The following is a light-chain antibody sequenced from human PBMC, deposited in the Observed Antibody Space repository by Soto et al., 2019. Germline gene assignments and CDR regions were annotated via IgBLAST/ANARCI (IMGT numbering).Light chain of an antibody. CDR2: GND. Sequence: QSVLTQPPSVSGAPGQWVTIACTGSSSNIGAGYDVHWYQQFQGTAPKLLIFGNDNRPSGVPDRFSGSKSATSASLAITGLQAEDEADYYCSSYTSSSTAVFGGGTQLTVL. CDR1: SSNIGAGYD. V-gene: IGLV1-40*01. J-gene: IGLJ7*01. CDR3: SSYTSSSTAV.